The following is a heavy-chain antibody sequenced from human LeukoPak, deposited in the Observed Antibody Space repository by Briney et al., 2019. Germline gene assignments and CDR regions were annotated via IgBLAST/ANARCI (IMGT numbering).Heavy chain of an antibody. CDR1: GYTFTSYD. CDR3: ARAPLGPFWYFDL. CDR2: MNPNSGNT. D-gene: IGHD3-16*01. J-gene: IGHJ2*01. Sequence: ASVKVSCKASGYTFTSYDINWVRQATGQGLEWMVWMNPNSGNTGYAQKFQGRVTMTRNTSISTAYMELSSLRSEETAVYYCARAPLGPFWYFDLWGRGTLVTVSS. V-gene: IGHV1-8*01.